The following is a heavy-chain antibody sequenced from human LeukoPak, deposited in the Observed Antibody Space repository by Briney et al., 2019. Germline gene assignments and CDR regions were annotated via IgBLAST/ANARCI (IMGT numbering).Heavy chain of an antibody. D-gene: IGHD4-17*01. CDR1: GYTFTSYY. CDR2: INPSGGST. CDR3: ARRWRYGEYNMNYFDY. Sequence: GASVKVSCKASGYTFTSYYMHWVRQAPGQGLEWMGIINPSGGSTSYAQKFQGRVTMTSDTSTSTVSMALSSLRSADTAVYSCARRWRYGEYNMNYFDYWGQGTLVTVYS. V-gene: IGHV1-46*01. J-gene: IGHJ4*02.